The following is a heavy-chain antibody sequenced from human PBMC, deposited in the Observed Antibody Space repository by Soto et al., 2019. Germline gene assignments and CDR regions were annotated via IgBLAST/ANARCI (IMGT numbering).Heavy chain of an antibody. V-gene: IGHV3-23*01. Sequence: EVQLLESGGGLVQPGGSLRLSCAASGFTFSSYAMSWVRQAPGKGLEWVSAISGRGGSTYYADSVKGRFTISRDNSKNTLYLQMNSLRAEDTAVYYCAKDFGGFVVVTAIGHWGQGTLVTVSS. CDR3: AKDFGGFVVVTAIGH. D-gene: IGHD2-21*02. CDR2: ISGRGGST. J-gene: IGHJ1*01. CDR1: GFTFSSYA.